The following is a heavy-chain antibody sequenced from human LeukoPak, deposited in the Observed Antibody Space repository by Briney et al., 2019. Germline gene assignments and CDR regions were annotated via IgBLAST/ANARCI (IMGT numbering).Heavy chain of an antibody. J-gene: IGHJ4*02. D-gene: IGHD2-21*02. CDR1: GGSISSYY. CDR2: IYTSGST. Sequence: SETLSLTCTVSGGSISSYYWSWIRQPAGKGLEWIGRIYTSGSTNYNPSLKSRVSISVDTSKNQFSLKLSSVTAADTAVYYCARGGYCGGDCYFYYWGQGTLVTVSS. CDR3: ARGGYCGGDCYFYY. V-gene: IGHV4-4*07.